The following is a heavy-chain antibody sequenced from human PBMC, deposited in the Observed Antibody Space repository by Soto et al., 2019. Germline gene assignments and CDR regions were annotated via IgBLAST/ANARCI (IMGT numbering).Heavy chain of an antibody. D-gene: IGHD4-17*01. CDR1: GGSISSYDYY. V-gene: IGHV4-31*03. CDR3: ARPFYARASRGNWFDP. J-gene: IGHJ5*02. CDR2: MSYSGST. Sequence: PSETLSLTCTVSGGSISSYDYYWSWIRRHPAKGLEWIGYMSYSGSTYYNPSLRSRVTISIDTSKNQYSLNLASVTAADTAVYFCARPFYARASRGNWFDPWGQGTLVTVSS.